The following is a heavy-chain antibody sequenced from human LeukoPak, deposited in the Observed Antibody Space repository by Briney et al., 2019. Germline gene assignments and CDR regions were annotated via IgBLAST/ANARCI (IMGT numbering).Heavy chain of an antibody. J-gene: IGHJ4*02. CDR1: GGSTSDYY. Sequence: SETLSLTCTVSGGSTSDYYWTWIRQPPGKGLEWIGQIHYRGITNYNPSLRSRVTISLDTSGKQFSLRLTSVTAAGTAMYYCASRMQLLKYFHFWGQGSLVTVSS. CDR2: IHYRGIT. CDR3: ASRMQLLKYFHF. V-gene: IGHV4-59*08. D-gene: IGHD2-15*01.